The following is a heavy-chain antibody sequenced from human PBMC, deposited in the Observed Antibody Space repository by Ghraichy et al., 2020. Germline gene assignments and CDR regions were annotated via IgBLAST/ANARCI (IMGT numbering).Heavy chain of an antibody. D-gene: IGHD3-10*01. CDR3: ARVASARPHYGSGSYAMDV. V-gene: IGHV4-31*02. CDR1: GGSISSGSYY. J-gene: IGHJ6*02. Sequence: SQTLSLTCTVSGGSISSGSYYWSWIRQHPGKGLEWIGYIYYSGSTYYNPSLKSRVTISVDTSKNQFSLKLSSVTAADTAVYYCARVASARPHYGSGSYAMDVWGQGTTVTVSS. CDR2: IYYSGST.